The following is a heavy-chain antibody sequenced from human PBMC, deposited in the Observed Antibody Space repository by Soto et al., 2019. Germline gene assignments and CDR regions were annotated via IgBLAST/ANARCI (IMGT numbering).Heavy chain of an antibody. CDR2: IWYDGSNK. D-gene: IGHD2-15*01. J-gene: IGHJ6*02. V-gene: IGHV3-33*01. CDR1: GFTFSSYG. CDR3: ASEYCSGDRCYYYGMDV. Sequence: QVQLVESGGGVVQPGRSLRLSCAASGFTFSSYGMHWVRQAPGKGLEWVAVIWYDGSNKYYADSVKGRFTISRDNSKNTLYLQMNSLRAEDTAVYYCASEYCSGDRCYYYGMDVWGQGTTVTVSS.